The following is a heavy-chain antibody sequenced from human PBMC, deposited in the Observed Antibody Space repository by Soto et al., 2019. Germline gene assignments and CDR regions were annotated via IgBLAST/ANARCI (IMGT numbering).Heavy chain of an antibody. CDR1: GGPISSSSYY. J-gene: IGHJ4*02. Sequence: SETLSLTCTVSGGPISSSSYYWGWIRQPPGKGLEWIGSIYYSGSTYYNPSLKSRVTISVDTSKNQFSLKLSSVTAADTAVYYCARPVGFLEWSKWGQGTLVTVSS. V-gene: IGHV4-39*01. CDR3: ARPVGFLEWSK. D-gene: IGHD3-3*01. CDR2: IYYSGST.